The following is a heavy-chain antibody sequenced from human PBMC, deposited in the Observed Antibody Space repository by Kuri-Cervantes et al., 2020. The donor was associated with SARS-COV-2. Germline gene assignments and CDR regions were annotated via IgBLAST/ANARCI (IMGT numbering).Heavy chain of an antibody. V-gene: IGHV4-59*11. J-gene: IGHJ4*02. Sequence: SETLSLTCTVSGGSISSHYWSWIRQPPGKGLEWIGCIYYSGSTNYNPSLKSRVTISVDTSKNQFSLKLSSVTAADTAVYYCARWPSWSGSIDYWGQGTLVTVSS. D-gene: IGHD3-3*01. CDR3: ARWPSWSGSIDY. CDR2: IYYSGST. CDR1: GGSISSHY.